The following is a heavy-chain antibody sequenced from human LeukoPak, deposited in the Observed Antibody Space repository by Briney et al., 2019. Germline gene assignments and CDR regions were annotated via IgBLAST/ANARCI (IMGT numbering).Heavy chain of an antibody. V-gene: IGHV1-24*01. J-gene: IGHJ5*02. D-gene: IGHD3-22*01. CDR1: GYTLTELS. Sequence: ASVKVSCKVSGYTLTELSMHWVRQAPGKGLEWMGGFDPEDGETIYAQKFQGRVTMTEDISTDTAYMELSSLRSEDTAVYYCARGAPYYYDSGGYYYKYNWFDPWGQGTLVTVSS. CDR2: FDPEDGET. CDR3: ARGAPYYYDSGGYYYKYNWFDP.